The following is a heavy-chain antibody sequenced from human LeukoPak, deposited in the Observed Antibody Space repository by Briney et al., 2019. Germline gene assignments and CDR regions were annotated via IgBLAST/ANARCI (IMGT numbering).Heavy chain of an antibody. J-gene: IGHJ4*02. CDR3: EVVTLTEYHFDY. Sequence: GASVKVSCKASGYTFTGYYMHWVRQAPGQGLEWMGRINPNSGGTNYAQKFQGRVTMTRDTSISTAYMELSRLRSDDTAVYYCEVVTLTEYHFDYWGQGTLVTVSS. CDR1: GYTFTGYY. CDR2: INPNSGGT. D-gene: IGHD3-22*01. V-gene: IGHV1-2*06.